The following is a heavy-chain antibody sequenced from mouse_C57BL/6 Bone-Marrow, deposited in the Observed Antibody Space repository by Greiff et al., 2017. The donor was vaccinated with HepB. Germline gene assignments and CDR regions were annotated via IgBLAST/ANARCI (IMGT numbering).Heavy chain of an antibody. CDR1: GYTFTSYG. V-gene: IGHV1-81*01. Sequence: VQLQESGAELARPGASVKLSCKASGYTFTSYGISWVKQRTGQGLEWIGEIYPRSGNTYYNEKFKGKATLTADKSSSTAYMELRSLTSEDSAVYFCARGEYGSSYWFAYWGQGTLVTVSA. CDR3: ARGEYGSSYWFAY. D-gene: IGHD1-1*01. J-gene: IGHJ3*01. CDR2: IYPRSGNT.